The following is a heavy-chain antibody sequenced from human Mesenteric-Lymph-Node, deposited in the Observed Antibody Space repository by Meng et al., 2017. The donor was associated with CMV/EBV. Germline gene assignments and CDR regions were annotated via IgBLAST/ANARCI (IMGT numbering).Heavy chain of an antibody. J-gene: IGHJ4*02. D-gene: IGHD5-18*01. CDR1: GFIFSSYW. Sequence: GGSLRLSCAASGFIFSSYWMTWVRQAPGKGLEWVANIGPDGDKRLYLGSVEGRFTISRDNAKNSLYLQMNSLRAEDTAVYYCARDTQYSLTSHWGQGTLVTVSS. CDR2: IGPDGDKR. CDR3: ARDTQYSLTSH. V-gene: IGHV3-7*01.